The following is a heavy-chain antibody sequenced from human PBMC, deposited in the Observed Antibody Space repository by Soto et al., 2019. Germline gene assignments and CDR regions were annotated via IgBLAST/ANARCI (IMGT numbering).Heavy chain of an antibody. CDR2: IYYSGST. Sequence: KASETLSLTCTVSGGSISSGDYYWSWIRQPPGKGLEWIGYIYYSGSTYYNPSLKSRVTISVDTSKNQFSLKLSSVTAADTAVYYCARRPQDCSGGRCYLYFHHWGQGTLVTVS. J-gene: IGHJ1*01. V-gene: IGHV4-30-4*01. CDR1: GGSISSGDYY. CDR3: ARRPQDCSGGRCYLYFHH. D-gene: IGHD2-15*01.